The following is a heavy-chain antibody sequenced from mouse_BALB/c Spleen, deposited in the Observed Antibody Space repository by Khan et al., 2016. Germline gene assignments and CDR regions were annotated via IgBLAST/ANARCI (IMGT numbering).Heavy chain of an antibody. V-gene: IGHV9-3-1*01. J-gene: IGHJ1*01. CDR1: GYTFTNYG. CDR2: INPYSGES. D-gene: IGHD1-1*01. CDR3: SRYRYYDSSNRYFDV. Sequence: IQLVQSGPELKRPGKTVKISCKASGYTFTNYGINWVKQAPGKGLKWMGWINPYSGESTYADDFKGRFAFSLETSANTAYLQLNNLKNEDTAPFFVSRYRYYDSSNRYFDVWGAGTTVTVSS.